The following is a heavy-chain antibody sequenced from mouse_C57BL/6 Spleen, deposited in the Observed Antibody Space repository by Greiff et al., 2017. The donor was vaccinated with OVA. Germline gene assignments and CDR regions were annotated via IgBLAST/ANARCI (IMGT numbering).Heavy chain of an antibody. CDR2: IDPSDSYT. J-gene: IGHJ3*01. D-gene: IGHD4-1*02. CDR1: GYTFTSYW. CDR3: APNWDVGFAY. V-gene: IGHV1-50*01. Sequence: QVQLQQSGAELVKPGASVKLSCKASGYTFTSYWMQWVKQRPGQGLEWIGEIDPSDSYTNYNQKFKGKATLTVDTSSSTAYMQLSSLTSEDSAVYYCAPNWDVGFAYWGQGTLVTVSA.